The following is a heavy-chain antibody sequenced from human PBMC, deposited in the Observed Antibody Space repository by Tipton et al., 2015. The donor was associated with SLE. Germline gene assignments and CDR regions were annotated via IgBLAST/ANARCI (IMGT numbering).Heavy chain of an antibody. CDR2: IYYSGST. V-gene: IGHV4-39*01. Sequence: TLSLTCTVSGGPISSSSYYWGWIRQPPGKGLEWIGSIYYSGSTYYNPSLKSRVTISVDTSKNQFSMKLSSVTAADTAVYYCARLFIAVAGTGNAFDIWGQGTMVTVSS. J-gene: IGHJ3*02. CDR3: ARLFIAVAGTGNAFDI. CDR1: GGPISSSSYY. D-gene: IGHD6-19*01.